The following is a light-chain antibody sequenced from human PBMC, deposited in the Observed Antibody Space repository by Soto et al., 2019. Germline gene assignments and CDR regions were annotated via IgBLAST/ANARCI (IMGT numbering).Light chain of an antibody. CDR1: QSVGTY. CDR3: QQRSDWPST. V-gene: IGKV3-11*01. J-gene: IGKJ4*01. CDR2: DSS. Sequence: EIVLTQSPATLSLSPGERATLSCRASQSVGTYFAWYQQKPGQAPRLLIYDSSNRATGIPARFSGSGSGTDFTLTISRLEPEDVAVYYCQQRSDWPSTFGGGTKVDIK.